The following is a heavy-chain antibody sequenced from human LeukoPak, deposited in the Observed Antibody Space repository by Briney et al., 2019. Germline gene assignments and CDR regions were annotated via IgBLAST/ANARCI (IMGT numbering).Heavy chain of an antibody. Sequence: GGSLRLSCAASGLPFTSHAMSWVRQAPGKGLEWVSSIGGNGGNIYYADSVKGRFTISRDNSKNTLYLQMNSLRVEDTAVYYCAKYRGFGDSYDSWGQGTLVTVSS. CDR1: GLPFTSHA. V-gene: IGHV3-23*01. CDR2: IGGNGGNI. J-gene: IGHJ4*02. D-gene: IGHD3-10*01. CDR3: AKYRGFGDSYDS.